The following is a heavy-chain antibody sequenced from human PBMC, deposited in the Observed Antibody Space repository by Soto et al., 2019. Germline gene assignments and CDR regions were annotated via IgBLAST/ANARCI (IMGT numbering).Heavy chain of an antibody. CDR3: ARPGSSSWYAGGLDY. J-gene: IGHJ4*02. D-gene: IGHD6-13*01. Sequence: QVQLVQSGAEVKKPGSSVKVSCKASGGTFSSYAISWVRQAPGQGLEWMGGIIPIFGTANYAQKFQGRVTIPADESTSPAYLERCSMRPEGTAVYYCARPGSSSWYAGGLDYWGQGTLVTVSS. CDR2: IIPIFGTA. V-gene: IGHV1-69*12. CDR1: GGTFSSYA.